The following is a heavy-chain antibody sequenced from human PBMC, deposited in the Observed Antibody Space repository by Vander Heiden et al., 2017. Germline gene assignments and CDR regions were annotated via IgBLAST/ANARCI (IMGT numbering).Heavy chain of an antibody. CDR2: ISYDGSNK. V-gene: IGHV3-30-3*01. J-gene: IGHJ4*02. CDR3: ARDGDSSGYYFDY. CDR1: GFTFSSYA. Sequence: HVQLVESGGGVVQPGRSLRLSCAASGFTFSSYARHWVRQAPGKGLEWVAVISYDGSNKYYADSVKGRFTISRDNSKNTLYLQMNSLRAEDTAVYYCARDGDSSGYYFDYWGQGTLVTVSS. D-gene: IGHD3-22*01.